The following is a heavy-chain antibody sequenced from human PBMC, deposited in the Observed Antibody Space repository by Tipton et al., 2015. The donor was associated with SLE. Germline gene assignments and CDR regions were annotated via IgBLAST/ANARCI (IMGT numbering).Heavy chain of an antibody. CDR3: AKDNVDYYGSGSYIDY. V-gene: IGHV3-33*06. CDR1: GFTFSSYG. Sequence: SGFTFSSYGMHWVRQAPGKGLEWVAVIWYDGSNKYYADSVKGRFTISRDNSKNTLYLQMNSLRAEDTAVYYCAKDNVDYYGSGSYIDYWGQGTLVTVSS. CDR2: IWYDGSNK. D-gene: IGHD3-10*01. J-gene: IGHJ4*02.